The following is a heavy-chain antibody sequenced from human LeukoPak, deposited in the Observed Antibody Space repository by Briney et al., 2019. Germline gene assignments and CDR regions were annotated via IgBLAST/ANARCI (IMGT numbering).Heavy chain of an antibody. D-gene: IGHD3-16*01. V-gene: IGHV1-2*02. J-gene: IGHJ4*02. CDR3: ARDIWNLRLIYY. CDR2: INPNSGDT. Sequence: ASVKVSCKASGYTFTDYCLHWVRQAPGQGLEWMGWINPNSGDTKYAQNFQGRVTMTGDTSISTGYMELSGLTSDDTAVYYCARDIWNLRLIYYWGQGTLVTVSS. CDR1: GYTFTDYC.